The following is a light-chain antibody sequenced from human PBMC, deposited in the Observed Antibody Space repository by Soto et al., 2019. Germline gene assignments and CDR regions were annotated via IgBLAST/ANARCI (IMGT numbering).Light chain of an antibody. CDR2: GAS. V-gene: IGKV3-20*01. CDR1: QSVSSSY. CDR3: QQYGRSPYT. Sequence: EIVLTQSPGTLSLSPGERATLSCRASQSVSSSYLAWYQQNPGQAPRLLIYGASSRATGIPDRFSGSGSGTDFTLSISRLEPEYFAVYYCQQYGRSPYTFGQGTKLEIK. J-gene: IGKJ2*01.